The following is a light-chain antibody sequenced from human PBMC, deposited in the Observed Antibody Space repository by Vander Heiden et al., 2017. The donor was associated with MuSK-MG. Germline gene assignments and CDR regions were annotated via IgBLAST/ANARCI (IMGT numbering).Light chain of an antibody. J-gene: IGLJ3*02. CDR2: DVS. Sequence: QSALTQPASVSGSPGQSITISCTGTSSNVGGYNYVSWFQQHPGKGPKLMIYDVSNRPSGVSNRFSGSKSGNTASLTISGLQAEDEADYYCSSYTSGSVWVFGGGTKLTGL. CDR1: SSNVGGYNY. V-gene: IGLV2-14*01. CDR3: SSYTSGSVWV.